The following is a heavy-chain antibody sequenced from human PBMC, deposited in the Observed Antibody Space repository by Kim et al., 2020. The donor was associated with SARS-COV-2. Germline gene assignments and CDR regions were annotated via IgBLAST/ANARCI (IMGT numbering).Heavy chain of an antibody. CDR2: LYSGVST. V-gene: IGHV3-53*01. J-gene: IGHJ1*01. CDR3: SRDPVRVVIH. D-gene: IGHD3-10*01. CDR1: GFTVSSNY. Sequence: GGSLRLSCAASGFTVSSNYMSWVRQAPGKVLEWVSVLYSGVSTSYSDSVMGRFPISRDNSKHTLYLLMNSLISEDMAVYYCSRDPVRVVIHWVQGILVTV.